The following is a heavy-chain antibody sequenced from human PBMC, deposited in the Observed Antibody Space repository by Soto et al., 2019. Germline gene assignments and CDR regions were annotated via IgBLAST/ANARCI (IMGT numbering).Heavy chain of an antibody. CDR1: GYTFTGYY. D-gene: IGHD2-15*01. CDR2: INPDSGGT. J-gene: IGHJ6*01. Sequence: QVQLVQSGAEVKKPGASVKVSCKASGYTFTGYYLHWVRQAPGQGLEWMGWINPDSGGTNYAQKFQGRVTMTRDTSISTAYMELSRLRSDDTAVYYLARPIDIGRSLFGLDVWGQGTAVTVSS. CDR3: ARPIDIGRSLFGLDV. V-gene: IGHV1-2*02.